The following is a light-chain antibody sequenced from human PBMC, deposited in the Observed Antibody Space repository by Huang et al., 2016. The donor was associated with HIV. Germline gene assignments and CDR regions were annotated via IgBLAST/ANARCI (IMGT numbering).Light chain of an antibody. CDR3: QQSYMTPYT. CDR1: QSISRY. V-gene: IGKV1-39*01. J-gene: IGKJ2*01. CDR2: AAS. Sequence: DIEMTQSPFSLSASVGDRVSITCQASQSISRYCRWYPQKQGKAPKLLIYAASSLGSVAPLRVRGSGAGTDFTLTIRGLQPEYFGTYYCQQSYMTPYTFGQGTKLDI.